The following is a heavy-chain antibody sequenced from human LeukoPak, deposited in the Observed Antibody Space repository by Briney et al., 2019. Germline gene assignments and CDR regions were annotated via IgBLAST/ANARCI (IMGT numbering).Heavy chain of an antibody. CDR1: GYTFTSYD. Sequence: GASVKVSCKASGYTFTSYDINWVRQATGQGLEWMGWRNPNSGNTGYAQKFQGRVTITRNTSISTAYMELSSLRSEDTAVYYCARTVGYYYDSSGYPTYYYSYYMDVWGKGTTVTVSS. CDR3: ARTVGYYYDSSGYPTYYYSYYMDV. CDR2: RNPNSGNT. J-gene: IGHJ6*03. D-gene: IGHD3-22*01. V-gene: IGHV1-8*03.